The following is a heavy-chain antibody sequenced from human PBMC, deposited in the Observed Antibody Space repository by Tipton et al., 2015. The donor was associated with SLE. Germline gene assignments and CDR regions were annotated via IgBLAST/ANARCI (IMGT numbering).Heavy chain of an antibody. J-gene: IGHJ4*02. V-gene: IGHV3-11*06. CDR1: GFTFSDYC. Sequence: SLRLSCAASGFTFSDYCMSWIRQAPGKGLEWVSYISGSTSYTNYADSVKGRFTISRDNAKNSLYLQMNSLRAEDTAMYYCARDLSGEDYFDYWGQGTLVTVSS. CDR3: ARDLSGEDYFDY. D-gene: IGHD2-15*01. CDR2: ISGSTSYT.